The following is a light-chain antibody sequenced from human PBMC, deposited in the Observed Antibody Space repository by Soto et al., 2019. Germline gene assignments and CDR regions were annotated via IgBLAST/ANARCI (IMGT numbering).Light chain of an antibody. Sequence: IVLTHSPGTLSLSPWERATLSCMASQSVSSNLAWYQQKPGQAPRLLIYGASTRATGIPARFSGSGSGTEFTLTISSLQSEDFAVYYCQQYNNWPRTFGQGTKVDIK. CDR1: QSVSSN. CDR3: QQYNNWPRT. CDR2: GAS. J-gene: IGKJ1*01. V-gene: IGKV3-15*01.